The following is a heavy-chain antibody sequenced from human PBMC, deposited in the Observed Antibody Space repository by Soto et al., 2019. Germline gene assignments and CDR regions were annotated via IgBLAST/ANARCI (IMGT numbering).Heavy chain of an antibody. V-gene: IGHV4-39*01. J-gene: IGHJ5*02. Sequence: QLQLQESGPGLVKPSETLSLTCTVSGGSISSSSYYWGWIRQPPGKGLEWIGSIYYSGSTYYNPSLKSRVTISVDTSKNQFSLKLSSVTAADTAVYYCARPKEVDSSSGWFDPWGQGTLVTVSS. CDR1: GGSISSSSYY. D-gene: IGHD6-6*01. CDR2: IYYSGST. CDR3: ARPKEVDSSSGWFDP.